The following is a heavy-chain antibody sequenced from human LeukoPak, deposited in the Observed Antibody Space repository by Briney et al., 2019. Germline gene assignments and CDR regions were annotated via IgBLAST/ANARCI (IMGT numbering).Heavy chain of an antibody. J-gene: IGHJ4*02. CDR2: ISSSSSYI. D-gene: IGHD1-7*01. Sequence: AGGSLRLSCAASGFTFSSYGMSWVRQAPGKGLEWVSSISSSSSYIYYADSVKGRFTISRDNAKNSLYLQMNSLRAEDTAVYYCARDPPDNWNYLFDYWGQGTLVTVSS. CDR1: GFTFSSYG. V-gene: IGHV3-21*01. CDR3: ARDPPDNWNYLFDY.